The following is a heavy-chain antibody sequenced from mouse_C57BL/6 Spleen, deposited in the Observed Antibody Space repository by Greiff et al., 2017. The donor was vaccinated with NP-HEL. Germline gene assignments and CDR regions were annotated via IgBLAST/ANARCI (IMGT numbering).Heavy chain of an antibody. Sequence: VQLKESGPELVKPGASVKIPCKASGYTFTDYNMDWVKQSHGKSLEWIGDINPNNGGTIYNQKFKGKATLTVDKSSSTAYMELRSLTSEDTAVYYCARLEGMDYWGQGTSVTVSS. V-gene: IGHV1-18*01. CDR2: INPNNGGT. CDR3: ARLEGMDY. J-gene: IGHJ4*01. CDR1: GYTFTDYN.